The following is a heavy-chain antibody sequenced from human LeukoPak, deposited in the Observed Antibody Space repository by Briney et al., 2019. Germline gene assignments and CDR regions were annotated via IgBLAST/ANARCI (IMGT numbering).Heavy chain of an antibody. CDR1: GFTFSSYS. CDR2: ISSSSSYI. J-gene: IGHJ5*02. D-gene: IGHD3-3*01. V-gene: IGHV3-21*01. CDR3: ARATIFGVVKVQGGGFWFDP. Sequence: PGGSLRLSCAASGFTFSSYSMNWVRQAPGKGLEWVSSISSSSSYIYYADSVKGRFTISRDNAKNSLYLQMNSLRAEDTAVYYCARATIFGVVKVQGGGFWFDPWGQGTLVTVSS.